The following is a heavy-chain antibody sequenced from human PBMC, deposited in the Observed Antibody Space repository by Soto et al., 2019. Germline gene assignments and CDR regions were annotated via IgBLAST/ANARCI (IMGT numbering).Heavy chain of an antibody. J-gene: IGHJ4*02. Sequence: EVQLVESGGGLVQPGGSLRLSCAASGFTFSSYWMHWVRQAPGKGLVWVSRINFYGSTTNYADFVKGQFTISRDNAKNTVYLQMNSMRPEDTAVYYCERGAGSAYYVDSWGQGTLVTVS. CDR1: GFTFSSYW. V-gene: IGHV3-74*01. CDR3: ERGAGSAYYVDS. D-gene: IGHD3-22*01. CDR2: INFYGSTT.